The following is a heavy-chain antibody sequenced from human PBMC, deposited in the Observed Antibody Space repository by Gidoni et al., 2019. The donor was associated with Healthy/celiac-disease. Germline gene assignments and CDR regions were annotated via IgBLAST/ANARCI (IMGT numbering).Heavy chain of an antibody. CDR2: IYYSGST. D-gene: IGHD3-22*01. J-gene: IGHJ1*01. CDR3: ARAVSSSYRYFQH. Sequence: QVQLQESGPGLVKPSQTLSLTCTVSGGSISSGGYYWSWIRQHPGKGLEWIGYIYYSGSTYYNPYLKSRVTISVDTSKNQFSLKLSSVTAADTAVYYCARAVSSSYRYFQHWGQGTLVTVSA. V-gene: IGHV4-31*03. CDR1: GGSISSGGYY.